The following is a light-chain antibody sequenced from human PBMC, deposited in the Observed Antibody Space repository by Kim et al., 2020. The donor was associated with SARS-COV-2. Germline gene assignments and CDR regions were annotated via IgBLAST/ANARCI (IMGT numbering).Light chain of an antibody. CDR1: NIGTRS. Sequence: APGKAARITCAGNNIGTRSVHWYQQKPGQAPVLVISYDRDRASGIPERFSGSNSGNTATLTITRVEAGDEADYYCQVWDNYSDQVVFGGGTQLTVL. V-gene: IGLV3-21*04. CDR2: YDR. CDR3: QVWDNYSDQVV. J-gene: IGLJ2*01.